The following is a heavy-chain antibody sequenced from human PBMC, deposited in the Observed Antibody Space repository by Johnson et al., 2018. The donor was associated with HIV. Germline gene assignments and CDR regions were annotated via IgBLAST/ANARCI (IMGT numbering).Heavy chain of an antibody. Sequence: VQLVESGGDLVQPGGSLRVSCAASGFTVSSNEMSWVRQAPGKGLEWVSVIYSGGSTYYADSVKGRFTISRDNAKNSLYLQMNSLRAEDTAVYYCARGGGSLPDAFDIWGQGTMVTVSS. CDR3: ARGGGSLPDAFDI. CDR1: GFTVSSNE. J-gene: IGHJ3*02. V-gene: IGHV3-66*01. CDR2: IYSGGST. D-gene: IGHD1-26*01.